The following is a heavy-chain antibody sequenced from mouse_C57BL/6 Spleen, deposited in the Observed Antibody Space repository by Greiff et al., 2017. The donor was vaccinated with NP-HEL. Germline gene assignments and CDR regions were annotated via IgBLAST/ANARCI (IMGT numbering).Heavy chain of an antibody. CDR1: GFTFSDYG. J-gene: IGHJ4*01. CDR2: ISSGRSTI. D-gene: IGHD1-1*01. Sequence: EVQVVESGGGLVKPGGSLKLSCAASGFTFSDYGMHWVRQAPEKGLEWVAYISSGRSTIYYADTVKGRFTISRDNAKNTLFLQMTSLRSEDTAMYYCARFITTVVATDYYAMDYWGQGTSVTVSS. CDR3: ARFITTVVATDYYAMDY. V-gene: IGHV5-17*01.